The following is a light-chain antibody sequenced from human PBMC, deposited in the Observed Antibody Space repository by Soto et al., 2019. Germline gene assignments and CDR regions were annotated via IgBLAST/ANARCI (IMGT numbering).Light chain of an antibody. Sequence: QSVLTQSPSASASLGASVKLTCTLSSGHSSYAIAWHQQQPEKGPRYLMKLNSDGSHSKGDGIPDRFSGSSAGAERYLTISCLQSEDEADYYCQTWGTGIQVFGGGTPLTVL. CDR1: SGHSSYA. CDR2: LNSDGSH. CDR3: QTWGTGIQV. J-gene: IGLJ2*01. V-gene: IGLV4-69*01.